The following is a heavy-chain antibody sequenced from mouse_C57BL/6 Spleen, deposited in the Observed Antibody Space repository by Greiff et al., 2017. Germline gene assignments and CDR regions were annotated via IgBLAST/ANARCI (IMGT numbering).Heavy chain of an antibody. V-gene: IGHV5-17*01. J-gene: IGHJ4*01. CDR1: GFTFSDYG. CDR2: ISSGSSTI. CDR3: ARLRPPYAMDY. Sequence: DVMLVESGGGLVKPGGSLKLSCAASGFTFSDYGMHWVRQAPEKGLEWVAYISSGSSTINYADTVKGRFTISRDNAKNTLFLQMTSLRSEDTAMYYCARLRPPYAMDYWGQGTSVTVSS. D-gene: IGHD2-4*01.